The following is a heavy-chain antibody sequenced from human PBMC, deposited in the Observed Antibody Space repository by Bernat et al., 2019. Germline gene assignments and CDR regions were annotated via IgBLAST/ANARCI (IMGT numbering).Heavy chain of an antibody. Sequence: EVQLVESGGGLVQPGGSLRLSCAASGFTFSSYWLHWVRQAPGKGLVWVSRINSDGSSTSYADSVKGRFTISRDNAKNTLYLQMNSLRAEDTAVYYCGRRMDYYYGMDVWGQGTTVTVSS. CDR1: GFTFSSYW. CDR2: INSDGSST. J-gene: IGHJ6*02. CDR3: GRRMDYYYGMDV. D-gene: IGHD2-15*01. V-gene: IGHV3-74*01.